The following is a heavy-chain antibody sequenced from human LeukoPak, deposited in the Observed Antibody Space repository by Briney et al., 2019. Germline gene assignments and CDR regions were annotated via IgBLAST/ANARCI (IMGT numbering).Heavy chain of an antibody. CDR2: IYYSGST. Sequence: SETLSLTCTVSGGSISSYYWSWIRQPPGKGLEWIGYIYYSGSTNYNPSLKSRVTISVDTSKNQFSLKLRSVTAADTAVYYCARGVSPIIILGGFIVTFFDYWGRGPLVTVSS. J-gene: IGHJ4*02. D-gene: IGHD3-16*02. CDR1: GGSISSYY. CDR3: ARGVSPIIILGGFIVTFFDY. V-gene: IGHV4-59*01.